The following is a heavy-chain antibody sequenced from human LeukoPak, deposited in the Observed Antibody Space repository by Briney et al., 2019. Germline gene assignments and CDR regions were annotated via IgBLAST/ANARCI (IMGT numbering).Heavy chain of an antibody. D-gene: IGHD3-16*01. V-gene: IGHV4-59*01. CDR3: ARDLEVMAVYFDY. Sequence: SSETLSLTCTVSGGSINSYYWSWIRQPPGKGLEWIGYIYNSGSTNYNPSLKSRVTIPVDTSKNQFSLKLSSVTAADTAVYYCARDLEVMAVYFDYWGQGALVTVSS. CDR2: IYNSGST. J-gene: IGHJ4*02. CDR1: GGSINSYY.